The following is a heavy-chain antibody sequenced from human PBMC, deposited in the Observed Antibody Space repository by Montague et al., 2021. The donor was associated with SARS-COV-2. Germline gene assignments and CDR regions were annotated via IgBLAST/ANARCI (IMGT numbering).Heavy chain of an antibody. J-gene: IGHJ6*02. Sequence: SETLSLTCAVYGGSFSGYYWTWIRQSPRKGLEWIGEINHNGSTNYNPSLKSRVTISVDTSKNQFSLKLSSVTAADTAVYYCACGEITKWGLIYCYGMDVWGQGTTVTVSS. V-gene: IGHV4-34*01. CDR3: ACGEITKWGLIYCYGMDV. CDR1: GGSFSGYY. CDR2: INHNGST. D-gene: IGHD7-27*01.